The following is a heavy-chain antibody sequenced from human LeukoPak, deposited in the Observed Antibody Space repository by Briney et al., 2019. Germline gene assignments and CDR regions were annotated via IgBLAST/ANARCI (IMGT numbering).Heavy chain of an antibody. J-gene: IGHJ4*02. V-gene: IGHV3-30-3*01. Sequence: PGGSLRLSCAASGFTLSSYAMHWVRQAPGKGLEWVAVISYDGSNKYYADSVKGRFTISRDNSKNTLYLQMNSLRAEDTAVYYCAGSSGSYDYWGQGTLVTVSS. CDR2: ISYDGSNK. D-gene: IGHD1-26*01. CDR3: AGSSGSYDY. CDR1: GFTLSSYA.